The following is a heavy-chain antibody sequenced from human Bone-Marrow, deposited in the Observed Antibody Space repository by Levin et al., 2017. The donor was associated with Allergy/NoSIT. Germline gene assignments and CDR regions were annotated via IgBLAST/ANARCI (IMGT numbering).Heavy chain of an antibody. D-gene: IGHD6-19*01. J-gene: IGHJ3*02. CDR2: ISWNSGSI. CDR1: GFTFDDYA. Sequence: SLKISCAASGFTFDDYAMHWVRQAPGKGLEWVSGISWNSGSIGYADSVKGRFTISRDNAKNSLYLQMNSLRAEDTALYYCAKDTLRGVGIAVGHAFDIWGQGTMVTVSS. CDR3: AKDTLRGVGIAVGHAFDI. V-gene: IGHV3-9*01.